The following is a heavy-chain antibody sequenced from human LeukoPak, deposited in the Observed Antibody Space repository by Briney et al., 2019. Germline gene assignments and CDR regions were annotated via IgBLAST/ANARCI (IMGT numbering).Heavy chain of an antibody. J-gene: IGHJ5*02. D-gene: IGHD3-10*01. V-gene: IGHV1-18*01. CDR1: GYTFTSYG. CDR2: ISAYNGNT. Sequence: ASVKVSCKASGYTFTSYGISWVRQAPGQGLEWMGWISAYNGNTNYAQKLQGRVTMTTDTSTSTAYMELRSLRFDDTAVYYCARAYGSGTLNWFDPWGQGTLVTVSS. CDR3: ARAYGSGTLNWFDP.